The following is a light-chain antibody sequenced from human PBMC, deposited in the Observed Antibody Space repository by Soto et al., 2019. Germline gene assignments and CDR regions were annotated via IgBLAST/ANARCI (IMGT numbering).Light chain of an antibody. CDR1: SSNIGNNY. J-gene: IGLJ3*02. CDR2: ENN. Sequence: QSVLTQPPSVSAAPGHQVTIFCSGSSSNIGNNYVSWYQQLPGTAPKLLIFENNKRPSGIPDRFSGSKSGTSATLGITGLQTGDEADYYCGTWDSSLSVGVFGGGTKVTV. CDR3: GTWDSSLSVGV. V-gene: IGLV1-51*02.